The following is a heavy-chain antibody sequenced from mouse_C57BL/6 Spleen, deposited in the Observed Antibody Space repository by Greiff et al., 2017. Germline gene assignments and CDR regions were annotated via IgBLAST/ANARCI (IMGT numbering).Heavy chain of an antibody. D-gene: IGHD2-14*01. CDR1: GFTFSSYA. CDR3: TRDRDGYAMDY. Sequence: EVMLVESGEGLVKPGGSLKLSCAASGFTFSSYAMSWVRQTPEKRLEWVAYISSGGDYTYYADTVKGRFTISRDNARNTLYLQMSSLKSEDTAMYYCTRDRDGYAMDYWGQGTSVTVAS. J-gene: IGHJ4*01. V-gene: IGHV5-9-1*02. CDR2: ISSGGDYT.